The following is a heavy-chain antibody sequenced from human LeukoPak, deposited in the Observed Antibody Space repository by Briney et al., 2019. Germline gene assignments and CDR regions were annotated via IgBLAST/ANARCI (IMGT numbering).Heavy chain of an antibody. J-gene: IGHJ4*02. CDR3: ARRGSGYYGADY. CDR2: ISPTSSYI. Sequence: PGGSLRLSCAASGFTFSTYSINWVRQAPGRGLEWVSSISPTSSYIFYADSVKGRFTISRDNAKNSVHLQMNSLSAEDTAVYYCARRGSGYYGADYWGQGTLVTVSS. V-gene: IGHV3-21*01. CDR1: GFTFSTYS. D-gene: IGHD3-22*01.